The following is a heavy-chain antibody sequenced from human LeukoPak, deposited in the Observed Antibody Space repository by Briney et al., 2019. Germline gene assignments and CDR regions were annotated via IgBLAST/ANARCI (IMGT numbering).Heavy chain of an antibody. CDR3: ARFSGNYSGVAFDI. CDR1: GYIFAGYN. J-gene: IGHJ3*02. Sequence: SVKVSCRTSGYIFAGYNMHWVRQAPGQGLEWMGGIIPLFVKANYADDFQGRITITADESTNTAYLELSSLRSEDTAVYYCARFSGNYSGVAFDIWGQGTMVTVSS. D-gene: IGHD1-26*01. CDR2: IIPLFVKA. V-gene: IGHV1-69*13.